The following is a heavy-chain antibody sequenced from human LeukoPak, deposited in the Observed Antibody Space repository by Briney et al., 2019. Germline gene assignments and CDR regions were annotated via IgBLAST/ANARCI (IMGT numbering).Heavy chain of an antibody. CDR1: GFTFSSYG. CDR3: AKGGKWDVTPFDY. D-gene: IGHD1-26*01. V-gene: IGHV3-33*06. J-gene: IGHJ4*02. CDR2: IWYDGSNK. Sequence: GGSLRLSCAASGFTFSSYGMHWARQAPGKGLEWVAVIWYDGSNKYYADSVKGRFTISRDNSKNTLYLQMNSLRAEDTAVYYCAKGGKWDVTPFDYWGQGTLVTVSS.